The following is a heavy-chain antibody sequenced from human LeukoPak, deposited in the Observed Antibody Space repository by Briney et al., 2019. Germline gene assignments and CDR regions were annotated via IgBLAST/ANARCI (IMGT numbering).Heavy chain of an antibody. CDR2: IYPGDSDT. CDR3: ASQEHEDTEAFDI. CDR1: GYSFTSYW. J-gene: IGHJ3*02. D-gene: IGHD2-15*01. V-gene: IGHV5-51*01. Sequence: GESLKISCTGSGYSFTSYWIGWVRQMPGKGLEWMGIIYPGDSDTRYSPSFQGQVTISADKSISTAYLQWSSLKASDTAMYYCASQEHEDTEAFDIWGQGTMVTVSS.